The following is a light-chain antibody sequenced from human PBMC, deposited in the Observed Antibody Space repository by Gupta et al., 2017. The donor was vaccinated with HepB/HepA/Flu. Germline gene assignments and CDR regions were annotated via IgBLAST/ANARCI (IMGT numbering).Light chain of an antibody. Sequence: QSALTQPASVSGSPGQSITISCTGTSSDIGAYNYVSWFQQHPGQVPKLMIYDVDNRPAGVANRFSGSKSGNTASLTISGLQTEDEADYYCSSDTTSSTRIFGGGTRLTVL. CDR1: SSDIGAYNY. CDR2: DVD. CDR3: SSDTTSSTRI. J-gene: IGLJ2*01. V-gene: IGLV2-14*03.